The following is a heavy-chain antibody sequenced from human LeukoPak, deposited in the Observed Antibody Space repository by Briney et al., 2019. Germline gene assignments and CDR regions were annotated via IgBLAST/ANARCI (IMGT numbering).Heavy chain of an antibody. CDR2: INPNTGDP. CDR1: GYTFSGYY. Sequence: ASVEVSCKATGYTFSGYYMHWVRQAPGQGLEWMGWINPNTGDPYYAQKFQGRVTMSRDTSISTDYMELSTLRSDDTAAYYCARKGADYGDYHYWGQGTLVTVSS. J-gene: IGHJ4*02. D-gene: IGHD4-17*01. CDR3: ARKGADYGDYHY. V-gene: IGHV1-2*02.